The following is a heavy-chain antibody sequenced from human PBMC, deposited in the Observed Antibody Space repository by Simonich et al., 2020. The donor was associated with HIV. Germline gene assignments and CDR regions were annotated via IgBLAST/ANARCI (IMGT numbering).Heavy chain of an antibody. V-gene: IGHV3-21*01. CDR3: ARDQRKFWSGSLDAFDI. CDR1: GFTFSSYS. Sequence: EVQLVESGGGLVKPGGSLRLSCAASGFTFSSYSMNWVRQAPEKGREWVSYISRSSSYIYNADSLQGRFTISQDNAKNSLYLQMNSLIAEDTAVYYCARDQRKFWSGSLDAFDIWGQGTMVTVSS. D-gene: IGHD3-3*01. CDR2: ISRSSSYI. J-gene: IGHJ3*02.